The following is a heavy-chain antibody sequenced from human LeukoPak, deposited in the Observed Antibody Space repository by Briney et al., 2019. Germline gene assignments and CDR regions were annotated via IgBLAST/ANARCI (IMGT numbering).Heavy chain of an antibody. CDR1: GYTFTGYY. V-gene: IGHV1-69*13. J-gene: IGHJ4*02. CDR2: IIPIFGTA. Sequence: SVKVSCKASGYTFTGYYMHWVRQAPGQGLEWMGGIIPIFGTANYTQKFQGRVTITADESTSTAYMELSSLRSEDTAVYYCARDPHYYDSSGYPFDYWGQGTLVTVSS. D-gene: IGHD3-22*01. CDR3: ARDPHYYDSSGYPFDY.